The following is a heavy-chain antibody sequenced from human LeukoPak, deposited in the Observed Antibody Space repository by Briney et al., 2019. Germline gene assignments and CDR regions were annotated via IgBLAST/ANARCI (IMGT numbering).Heavy chain of an antibody. V-gene: IGHV3-30*03. D-gene: IGHD6-13*01. CDR3: VYSSSWSDFDY. Sequence: PGGSLRLSCAPSGFTFSRHGMHWVRQAPGKGLEWVAVIPYDGSNKYYADSVKGRFTISRDNSKNTLYLQMNSLRAEDTAVYYCVYSSSWSDFDYWGQGTLVTVSS. CDR2: IPYDGSNK. CDR1: GFTFSRHG. J-gene: IGHJ4*02.